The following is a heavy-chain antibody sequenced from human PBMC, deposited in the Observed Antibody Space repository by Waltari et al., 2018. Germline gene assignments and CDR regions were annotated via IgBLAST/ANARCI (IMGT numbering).Heavy chain of an antibody. V-gene: IGHV4-59*01. Sequence: QVQLQESGPGLVKPSETLSLTCTVSGGSISSYYWSWIRQPPGKGLEWIGDIYYRGSTNNNPSLKSRVTISVDTSKNQFSLKLSSVTAADTAVYYCAREGAAKYYFDYWGQGTLVTVSS. D-gene: IGHD2-15*01. CDR1: GGSISSYY. CDR2: IYYRGST. J-gene: IGHJ4*02. CDR3: AREGAAKYYFDY.